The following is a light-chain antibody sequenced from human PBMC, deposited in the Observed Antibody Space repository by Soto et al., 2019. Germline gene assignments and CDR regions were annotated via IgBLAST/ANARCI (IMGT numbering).Light chain of an antibody. V-gene: IGKV3-15*01. CDR3: QQYNNWHPLT. CDR1: QSVSSN. Sequence: EIVMTQSPATLSVSPGERATLSCRASQSVSSNLAWYQQKPGQAPRRLIYGASTRATGIPTRCSGSGSGTEFTFTISSLESEDFAVYYCQQYNNWHPLTFGGGTKLEIK. CDR2: GAS. J-gene: IGKJ4*01.